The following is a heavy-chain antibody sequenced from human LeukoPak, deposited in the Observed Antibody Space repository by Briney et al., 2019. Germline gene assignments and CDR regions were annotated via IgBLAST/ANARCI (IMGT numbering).Heavy chain of an antibody. CDR1: GFTLSSYS. D-gene: IGHD3-9*01. J-gene: IGHJ5*02. V-gene: IGHV3-21*01. CDR2: ISSSSSYI. Sequence: PGGSLRLSCAASGFTLSSYSMNWVRQAPGKGLEWVSSISSSSSYIYYADSVKGRFTISRDNAKNSLYLQMNSLRAEDTAVYYCARPRTLRYPGWFDPWGQGTLVTVSS. CDR3: ARPRTLRYPGWFDP.